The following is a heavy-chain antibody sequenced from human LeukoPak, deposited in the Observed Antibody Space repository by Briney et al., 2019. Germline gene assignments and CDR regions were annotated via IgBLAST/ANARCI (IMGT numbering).Heavy chain of an antibody. V-gene: IGHV4-34*01. D-gene: IGHD3-10*01. J-gene: IGHJ6*02. CDR2: INHSGST. CDR3: ARVKVRGEKVYYYYYYGMDV. Sequence: PSETLSLTCAVYGGSFSGYYWSWIRQPPGKGLEWIGEINHSGSTNYNPSLKSRVTISVGTSKNQFSLKLSSVTAADTAVYYCARVKVRGEKVYYYYYYGMDVWGQGTTVTVSS. CDR1: GGSFSGYY.